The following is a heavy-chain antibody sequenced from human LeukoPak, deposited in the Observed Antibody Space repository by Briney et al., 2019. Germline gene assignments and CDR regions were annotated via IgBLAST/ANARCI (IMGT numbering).Heavy chain of an antibody. D-gene: IGHD3-9*01. CDR2: ISAYNGNT. Sequence: GGSLRLSCAASGYTFTSYGISWVRQAPGQGLEWMGWISAYNGNTNYAQKLQGRVTMTTDTSTSTAYMELRSLRSDDTAVYYCARDRNPKTYYDILTGPRYYMDVWGKGTTVTISS. V-gene: IGHV1-18*01. CDR1: GYTFTSYG. J-gene: IGHJ6*03. CDR3: ARDRNPKTYYDILTGPRYYMDV.